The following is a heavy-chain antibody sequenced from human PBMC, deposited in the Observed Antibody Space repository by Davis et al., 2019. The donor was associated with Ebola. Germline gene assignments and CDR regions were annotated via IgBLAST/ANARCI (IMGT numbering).Heavy chain of an antibody. V-gene: IGHV3-23*01. Sequence: GESLKISCAASGFTFSSYAMSWVRQAPGKGLEWVSAISGSGGSTYYADSVKGRFAISRDNSKNTVYLQMNSLRAEDTAVYYCARHDYGDSHFDYWGQGTLVTVSS. CDR2: ISGSGGST. CDR1: GFTFSSYA. D-gene: IGHD4-17*01. CDR3: ARHDYGDSHFDY. J-gene: IGHJ4*02.